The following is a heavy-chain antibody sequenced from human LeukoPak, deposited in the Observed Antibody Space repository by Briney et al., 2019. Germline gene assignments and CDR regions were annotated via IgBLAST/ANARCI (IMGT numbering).Heavy chain of an antibody. CDR3: AIDSSGYQNPFDY. V-gene: IGHV1-69*15. CDR1: GGTFISYA. Sequence: SVKVSCKASGGTFISYAISWVRQAPGQGLEWMGRIIPIFGKTNYAQRFQGRVTITADESTSTAYMELSSLRSEDTAMYYCAIDSSGYQNPFDYWGQGTLVTVSS. CDR2: IIPIFGKT. J-gene: IGHJ4*02. D-gene: IGHD3-22*01.